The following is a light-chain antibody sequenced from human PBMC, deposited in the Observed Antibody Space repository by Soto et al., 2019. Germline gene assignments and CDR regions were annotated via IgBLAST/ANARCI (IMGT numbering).Light chain of an antibody. CDR3: SSFTSRFTFV. V-gene: IGLV2-14*01. Sequence: QSALTQPASVSGSPGQSIAISCTGTRRDVGSYNYVSWYQQHPGKAPKLMISEVTTRPSGVSDRYSGSKSGNTASLTISGLQSEDEADYYCSSFTSRFTFVFGTGTKLTVL. CDR1: RRDVGSYNY. CDR2: EVT. J-gene: IGLJ1*01.